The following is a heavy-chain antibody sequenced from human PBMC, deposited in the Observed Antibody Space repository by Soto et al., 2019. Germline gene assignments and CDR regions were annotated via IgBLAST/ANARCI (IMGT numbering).Heavy chain of an antibody. CDR1: GGSFSGYY. CDR3: ARETSRYYDFWSGLREYGMDV. Sequence: PSETLSLTCAVYGGSFSGYYWSWIRQPPGKGLEWIGEINHSGSTNYNPSLKSRVTISVDTSKNQFSLKLSSVTAADTAVYYCARETSRYYDFWSGLREYGMDVWGQGTTVTVS. D-gene: IGHD3-3*01. V-gene: IGHV4-34*01. J-gene: IGHJ6*02. CDR2: INHSGST.